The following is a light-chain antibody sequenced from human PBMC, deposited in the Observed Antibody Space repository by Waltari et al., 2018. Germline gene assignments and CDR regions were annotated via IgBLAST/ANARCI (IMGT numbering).Light chain of an antibody. CDR1: QSVSSSY. CDR2: GAS. Sequence: ENVLTQSPGTLSLSPGERATLSCRASQSVSSSYLAWYQQKPGQAPRILIYGASSRATGIPDRFSGSGSGTDFTLTISRLEPEDFAVYYCQQYGRSPGTFGQGTKVEIK. CDR3: QQYGRSPGT. J-gene: IGKJ1*01. V-gene: IGKV3-20*01.